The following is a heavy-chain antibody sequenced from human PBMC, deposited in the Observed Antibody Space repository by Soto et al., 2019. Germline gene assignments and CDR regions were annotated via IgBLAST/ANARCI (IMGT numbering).Heavy chain of an antibody. CDR2: ISYDGSNK. CDR1: GFTFSSYA. CDR3: ARGSGTDY. D-gene: IGHD1-1*01. V-gene: IGHV3-30-3*01. Sequence: QVQLVESGGGVVQPGRSLRLSCAASGFTFSSYAMHWFRQAPGKGLEWVAVISYDGSNKYYADSVKGRFTISRDNSKNTLYLQMNSLRAEDTAVYYCARGSGTDYWGQGTLVTVSS. J-gene: IGHJ4*02.